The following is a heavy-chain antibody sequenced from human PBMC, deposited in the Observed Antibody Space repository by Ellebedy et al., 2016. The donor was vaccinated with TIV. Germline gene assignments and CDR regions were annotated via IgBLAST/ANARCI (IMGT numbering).Heavy chain of an antibody. CDR2: ITTSGGGT. D-gene: IGHD6-19*01. CDR3: AKDVASATYLFDY. J-gene: IGHJ4*02. V-gene: IGHV3-23*01. CDR1: GFTFSSYA. Sequence: PGGSLRLSCAASGFTFSSYAMSWVRQAPGKGLEWVSTITTSGGGTYYADSVKGRSTISRDNSKNTLYLQMNSLRAEDTAAYYCAKDVASATYLFDYWGQGTLVTVSS.